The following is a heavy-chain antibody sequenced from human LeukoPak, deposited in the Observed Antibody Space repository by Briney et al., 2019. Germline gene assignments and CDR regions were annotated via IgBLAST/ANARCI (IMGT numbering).Heavy chain of an antibody. V-gene: IGHV4-39*01. Sequence: SETLSLTCTVSGGSISSSSFYWGWIRQPPGKGLEWIGSIYYRGSTYYNPSLKSRVTISVDMSENQVSLKLRSVTAADTAVYYCTEFYFDRSGYADYWGQGALVTVSS. CDR1: GGSISSSSFY. CDR3: TEFYFDRSGYADY. CDR2: IYYRGST. D-gene: IGHD3-22*01. J-gene: IGHJ4*02.